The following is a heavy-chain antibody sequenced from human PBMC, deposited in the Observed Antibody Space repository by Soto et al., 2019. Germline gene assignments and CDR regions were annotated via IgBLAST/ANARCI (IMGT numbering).Heavy chain of an antibody. CDR2: INPNSGGT. CDR1: GYTFTGYY. D-gene: IGHD3-22*01. Sequence: ASVKVSCKASGYTFTGYYMHWVRQAPGQGLEWMGWINPNSGGTNYAQKFQGWVTMTRDTSISTAYMGLSRLRSDDTAVYYCARDQRYDSSGYYHYYYYGMDVWGQGTTVTVSS. V-gene: IGHV1-2*04. J-gene: IGHJ6*02. CDR3: ARDQRYDSSGYYHYYYYGMDV.